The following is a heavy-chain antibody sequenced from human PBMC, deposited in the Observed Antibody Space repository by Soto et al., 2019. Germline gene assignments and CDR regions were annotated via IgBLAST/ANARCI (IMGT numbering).Heavy chain of an antibody. D-gene: IGHD2-2*01. V-gene: IGHV3-23*01. CDR3: AKALRPSLNFFYYMDV. Sequence: EVQLLESGGGLVQPGGSLRLSCVVSGFTFGSYAMSWVRQAPEKGPEWVAILGGNGFTTYYADSVKGRFTISGDNSKSTLFLQMNSLRADDTVVYYCAKALRPSLNFFYYMDVWCRGTSVTVSS. CDR2: LGGNGFTT. CDR1: GFTFGSYA. J-gene: IGHJ6*03.